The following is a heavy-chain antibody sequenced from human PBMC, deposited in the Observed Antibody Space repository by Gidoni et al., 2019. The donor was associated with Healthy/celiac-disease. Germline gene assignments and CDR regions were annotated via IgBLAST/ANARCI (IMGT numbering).Heavy chain of an antibody. D-gene: IGHD2-8*01. CDR1: GGSFSGYY. CDR3: ARGMLFDY. CDR2: INHSGST. J-gene: IGHJ4*02. V-gene: IGHV4-34*01. Sequence: QVQLQQWGAGLLKPSETLSLPCAVYGGSFSGYYWIWISQPPGKGLEWIGEINHSGSTNYNPSLKSRVTISVDTSKNQFSLKLSSVSAADTAVYYCARGMLFDYWGQGTLVTVSS.